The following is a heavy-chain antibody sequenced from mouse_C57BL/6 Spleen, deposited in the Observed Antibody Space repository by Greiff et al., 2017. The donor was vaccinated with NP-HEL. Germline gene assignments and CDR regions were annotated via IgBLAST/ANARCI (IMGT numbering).Heavy chain of an antibody. CDR3: ARNYDYDGTWFAY. D-gene: IGHD2-4*01. Sequence: EVHLVESGGGLVKPGGSLKLSCAASGFTFSDYGMHWVRQAPEKGLEWVAYISSGSSTLYYADTVKGRFTISRDNAKNTLFLQMTSLRSEDTAMYYCARNYDYDGTWFAYWGQGTLVTVSA. CDR1: GFTFSDYG. J-gene: IGHJ3*01. V-gene: IGHV5-17*01. CDR2: ISSGSSTL.